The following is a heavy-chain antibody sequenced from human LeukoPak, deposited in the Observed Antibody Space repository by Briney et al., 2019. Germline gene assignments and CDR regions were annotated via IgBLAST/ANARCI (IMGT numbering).Heavy chain of an antibody. V-gene: IGHV4-39*01. CDR3: ARTAGVAVAGSRQYFDY. CDR2: FYYTGNT. D-gene: IGHD6-19*01. J-gene: IGHJ4*02. CDR1: GGLISSSSYY. Sequence: KPSETLSLTCTVSGGLISSSSYYWGWVRQPPEKGLEWIGSFYYTGNTYYHPSLKSRVTISVDTSKNQFSLNVNSVTAADTAVYYCARTAGVAVAGSRQYFDYWGQGTLVTVSS.